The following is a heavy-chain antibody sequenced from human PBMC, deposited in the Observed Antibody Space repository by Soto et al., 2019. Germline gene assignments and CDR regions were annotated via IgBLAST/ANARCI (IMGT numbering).Heavy chain of an antibody. CDR2: ISAYNGNT. J-gene: IGHJ6*02. Sequence: QVQLVQSGAEVKKPGASVRVYCRASCYTFTSYGTSWARQAPGQGREWMGWISAYNGNTHYSQKLQGRVNMTTDTSTSPAYMELRSLRSDDTAVYYCARRRVRCMDVCGHGTTVTVCS. CDR3: ARRRVRCMDV. CDR1: CYTFTSYG. V-gene: IGHV1-18*01. D-gene: IGHD3-10*01.